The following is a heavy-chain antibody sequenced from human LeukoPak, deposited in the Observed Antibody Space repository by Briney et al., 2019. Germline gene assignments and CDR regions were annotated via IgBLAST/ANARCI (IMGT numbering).Heavy chain of an antibody. CDR1: GFTFSSYA. CDR3: ARQPQDYDFWSGYYPDY. Sequence: GGSLRLSCAASGFTFSSYAMHWVRQAPGKGLEWVAVISYDGSNKYYADSVKGRFTISRDNSKNTLYLQMNSLRAEDTAVYYCARQPQDYDFWSGYYPDYWGQGTLVTVSS. J-gene: IGHJ4*02. D-gene: IGHD3-3*01. V-gene: IGHV3-30-3*01. CDR2: ISYDGSNK.